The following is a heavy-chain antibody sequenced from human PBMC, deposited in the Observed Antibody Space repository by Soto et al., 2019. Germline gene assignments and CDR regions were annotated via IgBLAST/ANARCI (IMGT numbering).Heavy chain of an antibody. D-gene: IGHD2-21*02. CDR2: IHHSGST. V-gene: IGHV4-59*12. J-gene: IGHJ4*02. CDR1: GGSISSYY. Sequence: SETLSLTCTVSGGSISSYYWSWIRQPPGKGLEWIGEIHHSGSTNYNPSLKSRLLISVDKSKNQFSLKLTSVTAADPAVYYCASQRYCDDDCYLFGYWGQGTLVTVSS. CDR3: ASQRYCDDDCYLFGY.